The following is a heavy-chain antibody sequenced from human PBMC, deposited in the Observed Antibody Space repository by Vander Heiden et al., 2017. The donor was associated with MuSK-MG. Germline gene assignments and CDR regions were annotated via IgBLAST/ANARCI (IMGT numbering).Heavy chain of an antibody. V-gene: IGHV4-59*08. J-gene: IGHJ4*02. CDR1: GGSISSYY. Sequence: QVQLQESGPGLVKPSETLSLTCTVSGGSISSYYWSWIRQPPGKGLEWIGYIYYSGSTNYNPSLKSRVTISVDTSKNQFSLKLSSVTAADTAVYYFARHPRSSSSWTFDYWGQGTLVTVSS. CDR3: ARHPRSSSSWTFDY. CDR2: IYYSGST. D-gene: IGHD6-13*01.